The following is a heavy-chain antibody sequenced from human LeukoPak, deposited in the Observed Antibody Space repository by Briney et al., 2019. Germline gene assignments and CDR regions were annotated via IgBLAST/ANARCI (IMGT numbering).Heavy chain of an antibody. CDR1: GYTFSSCA. CDR2: IDTKTGNP. CDR3: AIHPSDSSGCFSY. V-gene: IGHV7-4-1*02. Sequence: ASVKVSCQASGYTFSSCAINWVRQAPGQGLEYMGWIDTKTGNPTYAQGFTGRFVFSLDTSVSTAYLQISSLKAEDTAVYYCAIHPSDSSGCFSYWGQGALVTVSS. D-gene: IGHD3-22*01. J-gene: IGHJ4*02.